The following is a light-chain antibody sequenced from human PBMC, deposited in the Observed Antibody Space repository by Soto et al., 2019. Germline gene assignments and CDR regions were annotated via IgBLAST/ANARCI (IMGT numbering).Light chain of an antibody. CDR2: KVS. V-gene: IGKV2-30*02. CDR3: MQGTHWPIT. Sequence: GVVTQSPLSLPVTLGQPASISCRSNQSLVHSDGIAYFSWFQQRPGRSPRRLIYKVSNRDSGVPARFSGSGSGTDFALKISRVEAEDVGVYYCMQGTHWPITFGQGTRLEIK. CDR1: QSLVHSDGIAY. J-gene: IGKJ5*01.